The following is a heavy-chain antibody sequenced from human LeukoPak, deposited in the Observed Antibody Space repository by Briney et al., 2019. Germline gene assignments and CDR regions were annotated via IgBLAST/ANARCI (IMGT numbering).Heavy chain of an antibody. V-gene: IGHV1-18*01. D-gene: IGHD3-10*01. CDR1: GYTFSSIA. CDR3: ARVACYGSGSYYNVPSLDY. J-gene: IGHJ4*02. CDR2: ISAYNGNT. Sequence: ASVKVSCKASGYTFSSIAMNWVRQAPGQGLEWMGWISAYNGNTNYAQKLQGRVTMTTDTSTSTAYMELRSLRSDDTAVYYCARVACYGSGSYYNVPSLDYWGQGTLVTVSS.